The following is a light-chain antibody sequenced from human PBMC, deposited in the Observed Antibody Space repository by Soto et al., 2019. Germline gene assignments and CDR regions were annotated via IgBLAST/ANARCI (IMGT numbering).Light chain of an antibody. Sequence: EIVLTQSPGTLSLSPGERATLSCRASQSVRSNYLAWYQQKPDQAPMLLIYGASSRATGIPDRFSGTGSGTDFTLTSSRLEPEDFAVYYCQQYGGSPYTFGQGTKLEIK. CDR3: QQYGGSPYT. CDR1: QSVRSNY. J-gene: IGKJ2*01. CDR2: GAS. V-gene: IGKV3-20*01.